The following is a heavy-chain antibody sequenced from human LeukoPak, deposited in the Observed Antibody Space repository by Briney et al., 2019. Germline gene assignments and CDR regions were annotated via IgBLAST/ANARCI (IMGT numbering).Heavy chain of an antibody. CDR1: GFTFSSYA. CDR3: ARLAVVGATVGFDF. J-gene: IGHJ4*02. Sequence: GGSLRLSCAASGFTFSSYAMSWVRQAPGKGLDWVANINQDEGEIYYADSVRGRFTISRDNAKNSLFLQMNSLRVEDTALYYCARLAVVGATVGFDFWGQGTLVTVSS. V-gene: IGHV3-7*01. CDR2: INQDEGEI. D-gene: IGHD1-26*01.